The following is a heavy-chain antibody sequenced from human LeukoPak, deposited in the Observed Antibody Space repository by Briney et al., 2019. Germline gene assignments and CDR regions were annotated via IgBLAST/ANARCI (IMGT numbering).Heavy chain of an antibody. CDR1: GLTVSSNY. J-gene: IGHJ4*02. CDR2: IYSGGST. D-gene: IGHD4-17*01. V-gene: IGHV3-53*01. Sequence: GGSLRLSCAASGLTVSSNYMSWVRQAPGKGLKWVSVIYSGGSTYYADSVKGRFTISRDNSKNTLYLQMNSLRAEDTAVYYCAREYSGYGDYGYWGQGTLVTVSS. CDR3: AREYSGYGDYGY.